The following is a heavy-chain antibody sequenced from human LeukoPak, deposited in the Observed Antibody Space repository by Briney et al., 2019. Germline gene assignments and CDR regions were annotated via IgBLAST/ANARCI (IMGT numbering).Heavy chain of an antibody. CDR1: GYTLATYG. CDR2: ISAFNDNT. CDR3: AREYYDTSDYSYYSDY. Sequence: ASVKVSCKASGYTLATYGVNWVRQAPGQGLEWMGWISAFNDNTNYAQKFRDRVTMTADRSTNTVHMELRSLRSDDTAVYFCAREYYDTSDYSYYSDYWGQGTLVTVSS. J-gene: IGHJ4*02. V-gene: IGHV1-18*01. D-gene: IGHD3-22*01.